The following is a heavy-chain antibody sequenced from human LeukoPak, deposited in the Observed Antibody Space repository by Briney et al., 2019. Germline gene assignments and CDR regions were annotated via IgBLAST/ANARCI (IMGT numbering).Heavy chain of an antibody. CDR1: GVSISPYY. CDR2: IHTSGSN. Sequence: PSETLSLTCAVSGVSISPYYWAWIRQPPGKGLEWIGYIHTSGSNNQYPSLKSRVTISVDKSKNHFSLRLTSVTAADTAVYYRARLSAAVHLGAFDLWGQGTTVTVSS. CDR3: ARLSAAVHLGAFDL. V-gene: IGHV4-4*09. J-gene: IGHJ3*01. D-gene: IGHD3-3*01.